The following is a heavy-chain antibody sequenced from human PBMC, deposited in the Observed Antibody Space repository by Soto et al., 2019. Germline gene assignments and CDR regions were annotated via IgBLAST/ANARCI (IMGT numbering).Heavy chain of an antibody. V-gene: IGHV3-30*18. CDR2: ISYDGSNK. D-gene: IGHD3-3*01. CDR3: AKGITIFGVDY. Sequence: VQLVESGGGVVQPGRSLRLSCAASGFTFSSYGMHWVRQAPGKGLEWVAVISYDGSNKYYADSVKGRFTISRDNSKNTLYLQMNSLRAEDTAVYYCAKGITIFGVDYWGQGTLVTVSS. CDR1: GFTFSSYG. J-gene: IGHJ4*02.